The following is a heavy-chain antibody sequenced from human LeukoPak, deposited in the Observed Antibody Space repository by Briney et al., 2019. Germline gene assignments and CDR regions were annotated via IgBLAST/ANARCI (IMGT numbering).Heavy chain of an antibody. D-gene: IGHD2-2*01. CDR1: GYTFTSYG. Sequence: ASVKVSCKASGYTFTSYGISWVRQAPGQGLEWMGWISAYNGNTNYAQKLQGRVTMTEDTSTDTAYMELSSLRSEDTAVYYCATEKYQLLSLIFDYWGQGTLVTVSS. J-gene: IGHJ4*02. V-gene: IGHV1-18*01. CDR3: ATEKYQLLSLIFDY. CDR2: ISAYNGNT.